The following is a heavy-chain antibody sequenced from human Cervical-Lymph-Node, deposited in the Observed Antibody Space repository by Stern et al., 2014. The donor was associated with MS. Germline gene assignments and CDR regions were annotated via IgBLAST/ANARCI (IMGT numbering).Heavy chain of an antibody. CDR1: GFTFSSYA. D-gene: IGHD5-24*01. Sequence: VQLVESGGGVVQPGRSLRLSCAASGFTFSSYAMHWVRQAPGKGLEWVAVISYDGSNKYYADSVKGRFTISRDNSKNTLYLQMNSLRAEDTAVYYCARDDSIGDGCNWPFDYWGQGTLVTVSS. J-gene: IGHJ4*02. CDR3: ARDDSIGDGCNWPFDY. V-gene: IGHV3-30-3*01. CDR2: ISYDGSNK.